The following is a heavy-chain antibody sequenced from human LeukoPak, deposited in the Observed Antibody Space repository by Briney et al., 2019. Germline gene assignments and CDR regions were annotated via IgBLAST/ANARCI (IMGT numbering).Heavy chain of an antibody. D-gene: IGHD3-10*01. CDR3: AKDMGTGEPLDY. CDR1: GFTFDDYA. J-gene: IGHJ4*02. CDR2: ISWNSGSI. V-gene: IGHV3-9*01. Sequence: GGSLRPSCAASGFTFDDYAMHWVRQAPGKGLEWVSGISWNSGSIGYADSVKGRFTISRDNAKNSLYLQMNSLRAEDTALYYCAKDMGTGEPLDYWGQGTLVTVSS.